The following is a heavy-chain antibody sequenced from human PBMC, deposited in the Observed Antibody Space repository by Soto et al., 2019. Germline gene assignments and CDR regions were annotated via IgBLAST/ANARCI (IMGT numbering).Heavy chain of an antibody. J-gene: IGHJ5*02. Sequence: SETLSLTCTVSGGSISRYYWSWIRQPPGKGLEWIGYIYYSGSTNYNPYLKSRVTIAVDTSKNQFSLKLSSVTAADTAVYYCARELKAYSSYTWFDPWGQGTLVTVSS. CDR1: GGSISRYY. CDR3: ARELKAYSSYTWFDP. D-gene: IGHD6-6*01. CDR2: IYYSGST. V-gene: IGHV4-59*01.